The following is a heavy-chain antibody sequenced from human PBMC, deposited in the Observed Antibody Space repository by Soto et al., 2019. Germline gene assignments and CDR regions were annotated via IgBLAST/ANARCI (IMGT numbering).Heavy chain of an antibody. CDR1: GGSFSGYY. V-gene: IGHV4-34*01. CDR2: INHSGST. J-gene: IGHJ4*02. D-gene: IGHD5-18*01. Sequence: ASETLSLTCAVYGGSFSGYYWSWIRQPPGKGLEWIGEINHSGSTNYNPSLKSRVTISVDTSKNQFSLKLSSVTAADTAVYYCARDTDYFDYWGQGTLVTVSS. CDR3: ARDTDYFDY.